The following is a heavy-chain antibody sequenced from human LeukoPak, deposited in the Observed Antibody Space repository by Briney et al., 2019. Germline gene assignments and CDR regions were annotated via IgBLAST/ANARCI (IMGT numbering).Heavy chain of an antibody. D-gene: IGHD3-3*01. CDR1: GFTFSSYN. CDR3: ASGVNYFDY. Sequence: GGSLRLSCAASGFTFSSYNMKWVRQAPGKGLEWVSSISSRSSYIFYADSVKGRFTISRDNAKKSLYLQMNSLKAEDTAVYYCASGVNYFDYWGQGTLVTVSS. V-gene: IGHV3-21*01. J-gene: IGHJ4*02. CDR2: ISSRSSYI.